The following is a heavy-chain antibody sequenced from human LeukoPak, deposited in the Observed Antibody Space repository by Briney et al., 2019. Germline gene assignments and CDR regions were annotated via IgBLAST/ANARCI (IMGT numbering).Heavy chain of an antibody. D-gene: IGHD3-10*01. CDR2: IYITGTT. J-gene: IGHJ5*02. V-gene: IGHV4-61*02. CDR3: AGGAYGSGSYAKWFDP. CDR1: GGSISSDLYY. Sequence: PSQTLSLTCTVAGGSISSDLYYWSWIRQPAGRGLEGLARIYITGTTNYNPSLKSRVTITLQRSKNQVSLLLTSVTAADTAVYYCAGGAYGSGSYAKWFDPWGEGTLVIVSS.